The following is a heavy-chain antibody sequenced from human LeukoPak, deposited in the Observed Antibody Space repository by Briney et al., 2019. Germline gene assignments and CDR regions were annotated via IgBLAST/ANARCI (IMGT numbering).Heavy chain of an antibody. J-gene: IGHJ4*02. Sequence: GGSLRLSCAASGFTFSSYSMNWVRQAPGKGLEWVSYISSSSSTIYYADSVKGRFTISRDNAKNSLYLQMNSLRAEDTAVYYCARDLYSGYGAPGYWGQGTLVTVSS. V-gene: IGHV3-48*04. D-gene: IGHD5-12*01. CDR3: ARDLYSGYGAPGY. CDR1: GFTFSSYS. CDR2: ISSSSSTI.